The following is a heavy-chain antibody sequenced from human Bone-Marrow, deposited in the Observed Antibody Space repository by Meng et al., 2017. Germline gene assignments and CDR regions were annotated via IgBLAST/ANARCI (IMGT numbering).Heavy chain of an antibody. V-gene: IGHV1-2*02. D-gene: IGHD3-3*01. CDR2: INPNSGGT. CDR3: ARGGTIFGVVIINLYYYYGMDV. J-gene: IGHJ6*02. Sequence: ASVKVSCKASGYTFTGYYMHWVRQAPGQGLEWMGWINPNSGGTNYAQKFQGRVTITRNTSISTAYMELSSLRSEDTAVYYCARGGTIFGVVIINLYYYYGMDVWGQGTTVTVSS. CDR1: GYTFTGYY.